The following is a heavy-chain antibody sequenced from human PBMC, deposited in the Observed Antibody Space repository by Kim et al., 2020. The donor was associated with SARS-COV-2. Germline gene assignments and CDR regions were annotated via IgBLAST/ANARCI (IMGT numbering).Heavy chain of an antibody. Sequence: GGSLRLSCTASGFTFHGYAMSWVRQAPGKGLEWVSFIRSKAYGETAEYAASVKGRFTVSRDDSKGIAYLQMDSLKTEDTAVYYCTRDYSGNADSGFDYWG. D-gene: IGHD2-15*01. V-gene: IGHV3-49*04. J-gene: IGHJ4*01. CDR3: TRDYSGNADSGFDY. CDR1: GFTFHGYA. CDR2: IRSKAYGETA.